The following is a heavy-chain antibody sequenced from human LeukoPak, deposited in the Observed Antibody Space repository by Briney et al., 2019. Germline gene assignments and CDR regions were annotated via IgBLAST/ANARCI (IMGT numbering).Heavy chain of an antibody. Sequence: SETLSLTCTASGGSISSYYWSWIRQPPGNGLEWIGYIYYSGSTNYNPSLKSRVTISVDTSKNQFSLKLSSVTAADTAVYYCARLDTAAGTIDYWGQGTLVTVSS. CDR1: GGSISSYY. V-gene: IGHV4-59*08. D-gene: IGHD6-13*01. CDR2: IYYSGST. CDR3: ARLDTAAGTIDY. J-gene: IGHJ4*02.